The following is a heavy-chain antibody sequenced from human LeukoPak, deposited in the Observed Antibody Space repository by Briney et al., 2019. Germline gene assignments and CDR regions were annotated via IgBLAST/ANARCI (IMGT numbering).Heavy chain of an antibody. J-gene: IGHJ5*02. CDR1: GDSVSSNSVT. CDR3: ARRLTQYDCFDP. V-gene: IGHV6-1*01. CDR2: TYYRSTWYN. D-gene: IGHD2-2*01. Sequence: SQTLSLTCAISGDSVSSNSVTWNWIRQSPSRGLEWLGRTYYRSTWYNDYAVSVRGRITVNPDTSKNQFSLHLNSVTPEDTAVYYCARRLTQYDCFDPWGQGILVTVYS.